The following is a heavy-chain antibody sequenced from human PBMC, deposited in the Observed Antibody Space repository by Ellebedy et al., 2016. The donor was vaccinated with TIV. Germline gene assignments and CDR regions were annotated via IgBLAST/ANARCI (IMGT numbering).Heavy chain of an antibody. J-gene: IGHJ4*02. D-gene: IGHD6-13*01. CDR3: ATADRGSSWYGRPFDY. CDR2: IIPIFGTA. Sequence: SVKVSCXASGGTFSSYAISWVRQAPGQGLEWMGGIIPIFGTANYAQKFQGRVTITADESTSTAYMELSSLRSEDTAVYYCATADRGSSWYGRPFDYWGQGTLVTVSS. CDR1: GGTFSSYA. V-gene: IGHV1-69*13.